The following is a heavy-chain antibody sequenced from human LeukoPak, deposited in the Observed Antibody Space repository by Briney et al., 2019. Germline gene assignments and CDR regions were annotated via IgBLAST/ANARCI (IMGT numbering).Heavy chain of an antibody. Sequence: PGGSLRLSCAASGFTFSSYWMHWVCQAPGKGLVWVSRINTDGSSTNYADSVKGRFTISRDNAKKTLYLQMNSLRAEDTAVYYCAREDYQYSCGYSFDYWGQGTPVTVSS. V-gene: IGHV3-74*01. CDR3: AREDYQYSCGYSFDY. J-gene: IGHJ4*01. CDR1: GFTFSSYW. CDR2: INTDGSST. D-gene: IGHD5-12*01.